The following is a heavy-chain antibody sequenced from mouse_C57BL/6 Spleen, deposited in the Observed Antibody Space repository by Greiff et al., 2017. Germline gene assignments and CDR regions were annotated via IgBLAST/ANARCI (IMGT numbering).Heavy chain of an antibody. J-gene: IGHJ3*01. V-gene: IGHV14-4*01. CDR2: IDPENGDT. Sequence: VQLQQSGAELVRPGASVKLSCTASGFNIKDDYMHWVKQRPEQGLEWIGWIDPENGDTEYASKFQGKATITADTSSNTAYLQLSSLTSEDTAVYYCTPLTGWFAYWGQGTLVTVSA. CDR3: TPLTGWFAY. CDR1: GFNIKDDY.